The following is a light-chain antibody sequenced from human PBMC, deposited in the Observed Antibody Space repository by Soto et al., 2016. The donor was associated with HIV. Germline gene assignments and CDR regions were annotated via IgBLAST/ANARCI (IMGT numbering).Light chain of an antibody. CDR2: AAM. J-gene: IGKJ4*01. CDR1: QDIYNY. CDR3: QKXNGVIT. V-gene: IGKV1-27*01. Sequence: DIQMTQSPSSLSGSIGDRVSITCRASQDIYNYLAWYQQKPGKVPRLLISAAMNLESGVPSRFRGSGSGTEFTLTITSLRPEDIATYYCQKXNGVITFGGGTKVEI.